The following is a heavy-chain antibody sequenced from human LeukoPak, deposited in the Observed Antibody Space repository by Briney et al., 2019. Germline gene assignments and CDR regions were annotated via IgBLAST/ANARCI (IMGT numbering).Heavy chain of an antibody. CDR1: GGTFSSYA. D-gene: IGHD3-22*01. J-gene: IGHJ4*02. Sequence: ASVMVSCKASGGTFSSYAISWVRQAPGQGLEWMGGIIPIFGTANYAQKFQGRVTITADESTSTAYMELSSLRSEDTAVYYCARDRHYYDSSGYQGRYYFDYWGQGTLVTVSS. CDR2: IIPIFGTA. CDR3: ARDRHYYDSSGYQGRYYFDY. V-gene: IGHV1-69*13.